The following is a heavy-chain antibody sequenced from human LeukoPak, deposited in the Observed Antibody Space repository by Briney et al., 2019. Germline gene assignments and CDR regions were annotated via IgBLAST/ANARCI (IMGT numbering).Heavy chain of an antibody. D-gene: IGHD6-13*01. V-gene: IGHV1-3*01. Sequence: ASVKVSCKASGYTFTSYAMHWVRQAPGQRLEWMGWINAGNGNTKYSQKFQGRVTITRDTSASTAYMELSSLRSEDTAVYYCARGEGGRIAAAGTDPFDYWGQGTLVTVSS. J-gene: IGHJ4*02. CDR1: GYTFTSYA. CDR2: INAGNGNT. CDR3: ARGEGGRIAAAGTDPFDY.